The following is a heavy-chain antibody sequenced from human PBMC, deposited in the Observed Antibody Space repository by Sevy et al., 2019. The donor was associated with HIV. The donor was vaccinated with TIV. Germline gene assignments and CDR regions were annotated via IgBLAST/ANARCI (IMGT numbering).Heavy chain of an antibody. J-gene: IGHJ1*01. CDR1: GFTFSSYV. D-gene: IGHD2-21*01. Sequence: GGSLRLSCAASGFTFSSYVLSWVRQAPGKGLEWVSTISGSGGSTYYADSVKGLFSISRDNSKNTMYLEMNSLRAEDTGVYYCAKEYGGGYSWGQGTLVTVSS. CDR3: AKEYGGGYS. CDR2: ISGSGGST. V-gene: IGHV3-23*01.